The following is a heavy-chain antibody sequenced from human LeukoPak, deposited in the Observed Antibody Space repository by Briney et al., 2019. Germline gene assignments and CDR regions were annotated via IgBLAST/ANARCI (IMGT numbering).Heavy chain of an antibody. J-gene: IGHJ4*02. V-gene: IGHV4-59*01. CDR1: GGSISSYY. D-gene: IGHD1-26*01. Sequence: PSETLSLTCTVSGGSISSYYWNWIRQSPGKGLEWIGYIYYRGSTSYNPSLKSRVTMSVDTSKNQFSLKLSSVIAADTAVYYCARDTAYSGNYYLDYWGQGALVTVSS. CDR2: IYYRGST. CDR3: ARDTAYSGNYYLDY.